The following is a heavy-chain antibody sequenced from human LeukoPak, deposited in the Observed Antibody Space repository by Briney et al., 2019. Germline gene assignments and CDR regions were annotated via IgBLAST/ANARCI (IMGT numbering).Heavy chain of an antibody. D-gene: IGHD3-22*01. CDR2: IYPGDSDT. CDR1: GYSFTSYW. V-gene: IGHV5-51*01. Sequence: GESLKISCKGSGYSFTSYWIGWVRQMPGKGLEWMGIIYPGDSDTRYSPSFQGQVTISADKSISTAYLQWSSLKASDTAMYYCARPLKPYYYNSSGYWGYFQHWGQGTLVTVSS. CDR3: ARPLKPYYYNSSGYWGYFQH. J-gene: IGHJ1*01.